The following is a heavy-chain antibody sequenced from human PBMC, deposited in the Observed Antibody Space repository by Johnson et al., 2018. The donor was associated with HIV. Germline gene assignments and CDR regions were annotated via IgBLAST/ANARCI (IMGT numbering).Heavy chain of an antibody. D-gene: IGHD3-22*01. CDR3: ARARYYYDSSGYHDALDI. CDR1: GFTFSSYG. Sequence: VQLVESGGGVVRPGGSLRLSCAASGFTFSSYGMHWVRQAPGKGLEWVAVIWYDGSNKYYADSVKGRFTISRDNSKNTLFMQMNSLTAEDTAVYYCARARYYYDSSGYHDALDIWGQGTMVTVSS. V-gene: IGHV3-33*01. CDR2: IWYDGSNK. J-gene: IGHJ3*02.